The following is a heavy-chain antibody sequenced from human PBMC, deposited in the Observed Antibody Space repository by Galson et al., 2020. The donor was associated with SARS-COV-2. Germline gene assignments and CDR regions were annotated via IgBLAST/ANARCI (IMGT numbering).Heavy chain of an antibody. CDR1: GGTFSSYA. CDR2: IIPIFGTA. CDR3: AGCDIVVVPAGYRSYYYYGMDV. D-gene: IGHD2-2*01. J-gene: IGHJ6*02. Sequence: SVKVSCKASGGTFSSYAISWVRQAPGQGLEWMGGIIPIFGTANYAQKFQGRVTITADKSTSTAYMELSSLRSEDTAVYYCAGCDIVVVPAGYRSYYYYGMDVWGQGTTVTVSS. V-gene: IGHV1-69*06.